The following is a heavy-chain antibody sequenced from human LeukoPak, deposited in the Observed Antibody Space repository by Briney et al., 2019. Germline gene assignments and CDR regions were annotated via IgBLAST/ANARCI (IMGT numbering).Heavy chain of an antibody. V-gene: IGHV4-39*07. CDR2: IYYSGST. CDR3: ARVGGGYYYDSSGYYSRAGDAFDI. D-gene: IGHD3-22*01. Sequence: PSETLSLTCTVSGGSISSSSYYWGWIRQPPGKGLEWIGSIYYSGSTYYNPSLKSRVTISVDTSKNQFSLKLSSVTAADTAVYYCARVGGGYYYDSSGYYSRAGDAFDIWGQGTMVTVSS. J-gene: IGHJ3*02. CDR1: GGSISSSSYY.